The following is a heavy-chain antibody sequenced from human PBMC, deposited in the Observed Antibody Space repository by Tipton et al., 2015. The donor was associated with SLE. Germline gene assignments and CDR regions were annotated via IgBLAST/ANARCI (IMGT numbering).Heavy chain of an antibody. J-gene: IGHJ4*02. D-gene: IGHD6-19*01. Sequence: SLRLSCAASGFTFSTYGMHWVRQAPGKGLEWVSFIRFDGNIKQYADSVKGRFTISRDNSKNTVYLQMNSLRAEDTAVFYCASGVKTAAGDYFDYWGQGTLVTVSS. CDR1: GFTFSTYG. CDR2: IRFDGNIK. V-gene: IGHV3-30*02. CDR3: ASGVKTAAGDYFDY.